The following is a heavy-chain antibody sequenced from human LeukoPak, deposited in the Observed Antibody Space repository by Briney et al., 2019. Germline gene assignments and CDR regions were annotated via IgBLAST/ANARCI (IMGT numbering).Heavy chain of an antibody. CDR2: IDHSGST. D-gene: IGHD1-26*01. Sequence: SETLSLTCAVYGGSFSGYYWSWIRQPPGKGLEWTGEIDHSGSTNYNPSLKTRVTISGDTSKNQFSLKLSSVTAADTAVYYCARPGVPGSYRAYNWFDPWGQGTLVTVSS. V-gene: IGHV4-34*01. J-gene: IGHJ5*02. CDR1: GGSFSGYY. CDR3: ARPGVPGSYRAYNWFDP.